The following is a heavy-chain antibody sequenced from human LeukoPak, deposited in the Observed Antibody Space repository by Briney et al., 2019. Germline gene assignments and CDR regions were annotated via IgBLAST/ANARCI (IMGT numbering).Heavy chain of an antibody. J-gene: IGHJ4*02. CDR1: GFTFSSYG. Sequence: GGSLRLSCAASGFTFSSYGMHWVRQAPGKGLEWVAAISYDGSNKYYADSVKGRFTISRDNSKNTLYLQMNSLRAEDTAVYYCAEELVGATVDYWGQGTLVTVSS. V-gene: IGHV3-30*18. D-gene: IGHD1-26*01. CDR2: ISYDGSNK. CDR3: AEELVGATVDY.